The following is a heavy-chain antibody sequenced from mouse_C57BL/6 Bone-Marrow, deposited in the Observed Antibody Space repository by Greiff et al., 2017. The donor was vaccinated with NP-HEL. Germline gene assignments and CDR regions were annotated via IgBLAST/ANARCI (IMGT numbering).Heavy chain of an antibody. V-gene: IGHV1-42*01. CDR3: TVYYGRDYFDY. CDR2: INPSTGGT. D-gene: IGHD1-1*01. J-gene: IGHJ2*01. CDR1: GYSFTGYY. Sequence: VQLQQSGPELVKPGASVKISCKASGYSFTGYYMNWVKQSPEKSLELIGEINPSTGGTTYNQKFNAKATLTVHKSSRTASMQLKSLTSEDSAVYYCTVYYGRDYFDYWGQGTTLTVSS.